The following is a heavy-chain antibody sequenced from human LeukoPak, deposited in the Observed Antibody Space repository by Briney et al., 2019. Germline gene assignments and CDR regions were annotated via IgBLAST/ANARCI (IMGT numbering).Heavy chain of an antibody. CDR3: ARNEGSGYSAPDAFDI. CDR1: GGSISSYY. D-gene: IGHD3-22*01. J-gene: IGHJ3*02. V-gene: IGHV4-59*01. CDR2: IYYSGST. Sequence: SETLSLTCTVSGGSISSYYCSWIRQPPGKGLEWIGYIYYSGSTNYNPSLKSRVTISVDTSKNQFSLKLSSVTAADTAVYYCARNEGSGYSAPDAFDIWGQGTMVTVSS.